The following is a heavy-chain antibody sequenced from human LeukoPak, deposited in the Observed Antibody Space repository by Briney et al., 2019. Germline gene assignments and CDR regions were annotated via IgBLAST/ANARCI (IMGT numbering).Heavy chain of an antibody. D-gene: IGHD3-22*01. CDR3: ARGTYYYDSSGSVGDY. Sequence: PGGSLRLSCAASGFTFSSYAMHWVRQAPGKGLEWVAVISYDGSNKYYADSVKGRFTISRDNSKNTLYLQMCSLRAEDTAVYYCARGTYYYDSSGSVGDYWGQGTLVTVSS. CDR1: GFTFSSYA. CDR2: ISYDGSNK. J-gene: IGHJ4*02. V-gene: IGHV3-30*04.